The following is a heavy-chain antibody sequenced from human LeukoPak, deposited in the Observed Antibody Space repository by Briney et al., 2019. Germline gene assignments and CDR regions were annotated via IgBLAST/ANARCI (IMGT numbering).Heavy chain of an antibody. CDR2: INPSGGST. Sequence: ASVKVSXKASGYTFTSYYMHWVQQAPGQGLEWMGIINPSGGSTSYAQRFQGRVTMTRDTSTSTVYMELSSLRSEDTAVYYCAREYCSGGSCYPLHPYFDYWGQGTLVTVSS. D-gene: IGHD2-15*01. V-gene: IGHV1-46*03. J-gene: IGHJ4*02. CDR1: GYTFTSYY. CDR3: AREYCSGGSCYPLHPYFDY.